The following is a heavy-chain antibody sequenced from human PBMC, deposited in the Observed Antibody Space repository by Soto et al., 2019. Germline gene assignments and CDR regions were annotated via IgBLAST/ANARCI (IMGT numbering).Heavy chain of an antibody. V-gene: IGHV3-23*01. CDR3: AKTRGAMIYAISVYGMDV. D-gene: IGHD2-8*01. J-gene: IGHJ6*02. Sequence: EVQLLESGGGFIHPGGSLRLSCAASGFSFSSFAMNWVRQAPGKGLEWVSIISGSADSTFYADSVKGRFTNSRDNSKITLYLQINSMRAEDTAVYYCAKTRGAMIYAISVYGMDVWGQGTTVTVSS. CDR1: GFSFSSFA. CDR2: ISGSADST.